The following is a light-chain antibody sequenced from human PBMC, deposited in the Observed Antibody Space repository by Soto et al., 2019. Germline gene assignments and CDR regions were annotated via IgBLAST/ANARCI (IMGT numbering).Light chain of an antibody. V-gene: IGKV1-39*01. Sequence: DIQMTQSPSSLSASIGDRVTITCRASQSISTYLSWYQQKPGKAPKLLIYTSSNLQSGVPSRFGGSGSGTDFTLTISSLQPEDFATYYCQQYNDYSTWTFGQGTKVDIK. CDR2: TSS. CDR1: QSISTY. CDR3: QQYNDYSTWT. J-gene: IGKJ1*01.